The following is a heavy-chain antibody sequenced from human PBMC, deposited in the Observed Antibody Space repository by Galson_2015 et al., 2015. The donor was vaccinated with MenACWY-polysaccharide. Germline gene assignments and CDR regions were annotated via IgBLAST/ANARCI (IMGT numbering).Heavy chain of an antibody. D-gene: IGHD2-2*01. J-gene: IGHJ6*02. V-gene: IGHV6-1*01. CDR3: AREGGQIVVVPAAIGGYGMDV. CDR1: GDSVSSNSAA. Sequence: CAISGDSVSSNSAAWNWIRQSPSRGLEWLGRTYYRSKWYNDYAVSVKSRITINPDTSKNQFSLQLNPVTPEDTAVYYCAREGGQIVVVPAAIGGYGMDVWGQGTTVTVSS. CDR2: TYYRSKWYN.